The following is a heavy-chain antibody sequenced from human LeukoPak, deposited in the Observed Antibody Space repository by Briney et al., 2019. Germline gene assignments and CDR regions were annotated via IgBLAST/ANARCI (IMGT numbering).Heavy chain of an antibody. J-gene: IGHJ6*02. D-gene: IGHD6-19*01. CDR3: ARWSDSSGWYAPVTPYYYYGMDV. CDR2: ISAYNGNT. V-gene: IGHV1-18*01. CDR1: GGTFSSYA. Sequence: GSSVKVSCKASGGTFSSYAISWVRQAPGQGLEWMGWISAYNGNTNYAQKLQGRVTMTTDTSTSTAYMELRSLRSDDTAVYYCARWSDSSGWYAPVTPYYYYGMDVWGQGTTVTVSS.